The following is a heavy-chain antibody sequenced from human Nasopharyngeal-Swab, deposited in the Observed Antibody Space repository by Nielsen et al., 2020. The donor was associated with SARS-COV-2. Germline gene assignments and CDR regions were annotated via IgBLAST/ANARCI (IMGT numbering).Heavy chain of an antibody. J-gene: IGHJ4*02. CDR2: ISYSGNT. CDR3: ARAATVNHFDY. Sequence: SETLSLTCSVSGGSIRRGDYYWSWIRQHPGKGLEWIGYISYSGNTYFNPSLKSRVTISLDTSKNQFSLKLSSVTAADTAVYYCARAATVNHFDYWGQGTLVTSPQ. D-gene: IGHD4-17*01. CDR1: GGSIRRGDYY. V-gene: IGHV4-31*03.